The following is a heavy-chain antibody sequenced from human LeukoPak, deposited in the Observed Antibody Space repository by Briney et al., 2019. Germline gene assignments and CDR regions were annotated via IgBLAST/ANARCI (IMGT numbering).Heavy chain of an antibody. D-gene: IGHD2-21*01. V-gene: IGHV1-2*02. Sequence: ASVKVSCKASGYTFTGYYMHWVRQAPGQGLEWMGWINPNSGDTKCAQKFQGRVTMTRDTSIGTAYMELSGLTSDDTAVYYCARSQIPDFWGQGTLVTVSS. J-gene: IGHJ4*02. CDR3: ARSQIPDF. CDR1: GYTFTGYY. CDR2: INPNSGDT.